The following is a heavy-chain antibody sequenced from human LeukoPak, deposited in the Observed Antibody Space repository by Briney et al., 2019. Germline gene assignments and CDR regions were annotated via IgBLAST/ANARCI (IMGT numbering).Heavy chain of an antibody. CDR2: ISSSSSHI. D-gene: IGHD1-26*01. CDR3: ARDPGYSGSFDAFDI. Sequence: GGSLRLSCAASGFTFSSYSMNWVRQAPGKGLEWVSSISSSSSHIYYADSVKGRFTISRDNAKNSLYLQMNSLRAEDTAVYYCARDPGYSGSFDAFDIWGQGTMVTVSS. CDR1: GFTFSSYS. J-gene: IGHJ3*02. V-gene: IGHV3-21*01.